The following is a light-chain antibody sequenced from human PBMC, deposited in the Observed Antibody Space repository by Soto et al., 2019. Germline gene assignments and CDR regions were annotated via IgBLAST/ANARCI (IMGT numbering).Light chain of an antibody. CDR1: QSVSRY. J-gene: IGKJ2*01. V-gene: IGKV3-11*01. Sequence: EIVLTQSPATLSLSPGERATLSCRASQSVSRYLAWYQQKPGQAPRLLIYDASNRATGIPARFSGSGSGTDFTLTISSLQSEDFAVYYCQQYNNWPPMYTFGQGTKLEIK. CDR2: DAS. CDR3: QQYNNWPPMYT.